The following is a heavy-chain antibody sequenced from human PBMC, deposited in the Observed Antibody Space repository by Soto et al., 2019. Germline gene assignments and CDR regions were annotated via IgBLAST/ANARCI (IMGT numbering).Heavy chain of an antibody. CDR3: ARAPDLDYYDSSGGNWFDP. D-gene: IGHD3-22*01. Sequence: SETLSLTCTVSGGSISSSSYYWGWIRQPPGKGLEWIGSIYYSGSTYYNPSLKSRVAISVDTSKNQFSLKLSSVTAADTAVYYCARAPDLDYYDSSGGNWFDPWGQGTLVTVSS. V-gene: IGHV4-39*07. CDR2: IYYSGST. J-gene: IGHJ5*02. CDR1: GGSISSSSYY.